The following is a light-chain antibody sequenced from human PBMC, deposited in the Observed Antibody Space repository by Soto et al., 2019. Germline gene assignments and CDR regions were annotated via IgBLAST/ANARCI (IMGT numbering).Light chain of an antibody. CDR2: WAS. V-gene: IGKV4-1*01. CDR1: QSVLYSSNNKNY. CDR3: QQYYSTPIT. Sequence: DIVMTQSPDSLAVSLGERATINCKSSQSVLYSSNNKNYLAWYQHKPGQPPKLLIYWASTRESVVPDRFSGSGSGTDFTLTISSLQAEDVAVYFCQQYYSTPITFGQGTRLEIK. J-gene: IGKJ5*01.